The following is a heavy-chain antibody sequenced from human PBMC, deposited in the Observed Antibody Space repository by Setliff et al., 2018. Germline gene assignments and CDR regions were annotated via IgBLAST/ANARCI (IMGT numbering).Heavy chain of an antibody. CDR1: GGSISRSSYY. CDR2: IYYDGRT. J-gene: IGHJ4*02. CDR3: ARVRNDYPYYIDS. V-gene: IGHV4-39*07. D-gene: IGHD4-17*01. Sequence: SETLSLTCSASGGSISRSSYYWTWIRQPPGKGLEWIASIYYDGRTFAHPSVRGRVTISEDTSKNHFSLRMTSVTAADTAMYYCARVRNDYPYYIDSWGQGTLVTVSS.